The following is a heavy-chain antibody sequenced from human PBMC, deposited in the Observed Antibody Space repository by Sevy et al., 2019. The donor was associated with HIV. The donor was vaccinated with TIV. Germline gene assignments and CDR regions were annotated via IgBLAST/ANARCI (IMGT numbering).Heavy chain of an antibody. D-gene: IGHD6-19*01. Sequence: GGSLRLSCAASEFTFSSYAMSWVRQAPGKGLEWVSAISSAAGGSTYYADSVKGRFTISRDNSKKTLNLQMNSLRVEDTAVYYCAKEAVAVAGSRYYYMDVWGKGTTVTVSS. CDR3: AKEAVAVAGSRYYYMDV. V-gene: IGHV3-23*01. CDR2: ISSAAGGST. J-gene: IGHJ6*03. CDR1: EFTFSSYA.